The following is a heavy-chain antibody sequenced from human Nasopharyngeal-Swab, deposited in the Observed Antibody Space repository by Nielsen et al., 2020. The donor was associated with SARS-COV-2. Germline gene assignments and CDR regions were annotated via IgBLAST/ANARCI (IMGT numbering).Heavy chain of an antibody. D-gene: IGHD6-13*01. J-gene: IGHJ6*02. CDR2: IKSDGSST. Sequence: ESLKISCADSGFIFSSYWMHWVRQAPGKGLVWVSRIKSDGSSTSYADSVKGRFTISRDNAKNTLFLQMNSLRAEDTAVYYCARESIAAAGPGMDVWGQGTTVTVSS. CDR3: ARESIAAAGPGMDV. CDR1: GFIFSSYW. V-gene: IGHV3-74*01.